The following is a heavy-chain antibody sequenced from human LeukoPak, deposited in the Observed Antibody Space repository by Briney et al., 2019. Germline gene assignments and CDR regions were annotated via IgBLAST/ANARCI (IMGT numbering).Heavy chain of an antibody. V-gene: IGHV3-11*01. CDR3: ATDGAGFDT. Sequence: LSLTCTVSGGSISSGGYYWSWIRQHPGKGLEWLSYINIGGTNTHYADSVKGRFTISRDNAKKSLYLEMNNLRAEDTAVYYCATDGAGFDTWGQGVLVTVSS. CDR2: INIGGTNT. CDR1: GGSISSGGYY. J-gene: IGHJ5*02.